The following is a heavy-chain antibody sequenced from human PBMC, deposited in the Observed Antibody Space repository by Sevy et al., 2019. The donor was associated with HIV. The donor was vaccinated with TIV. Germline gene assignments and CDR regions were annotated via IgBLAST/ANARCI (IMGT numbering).Heavy chain of an antibody. V-gene: IGHV3-23*01. Sequence: GGSLRLSCAVSGFNFNIYSMSWVRQAPGKGLEWVSTLSFGCGKINYADSVKGRFDISRDDSKNTLYLQMNSVRAEDTAVYFCAREGCTRPHDYWGQGTLVTVSS. CDR3: AREGCTRPHDY. D-gene: IGHD2-8*01. CDR1: GFNFNIYS. J-gene: IGHJ4*02. CDR2: LSFGCGKI.